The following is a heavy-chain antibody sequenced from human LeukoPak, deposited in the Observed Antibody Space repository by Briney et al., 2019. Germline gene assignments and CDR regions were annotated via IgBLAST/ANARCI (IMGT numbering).Heavy chain of an antibody. CDR3: ARDTYTTVTAMDI. CDR2: ISVFKGYT. J-gene: IGHJ6*03. D-gene: IGHD2-21*02. Sequence: GASVTVSFTGSGYSFTSYGISWVRQAPGQGLEWVGWISVFKGYTDYPQNFQGRVSVTTETPTSTAYMDLRSLRSDDTAVYYCARDTYTTVTAMDIWGKRTTVT. CDR1: GYSFTSYG. V-gene: IGHV1-18*01.